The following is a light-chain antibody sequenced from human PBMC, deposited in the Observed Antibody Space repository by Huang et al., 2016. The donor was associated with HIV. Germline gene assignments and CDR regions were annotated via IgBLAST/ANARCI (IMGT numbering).Light chain of an antibody. Sequence: EIVMTQSPGTLSVSPGERATLSCMASQSVSNEVAWFQQKPGQAPRLLIYGANIRPSGTPAGFSGSGSGTEFTLTISSLQSEDFAIYYCQQYNDWPWTFGQGTKVEIK. CDR1: QSVSNE. CDR3: QQYNDWPWT. V-gene: IGKV3-15*01. CDR2: GAN. J-gene: IGKJ1*01.